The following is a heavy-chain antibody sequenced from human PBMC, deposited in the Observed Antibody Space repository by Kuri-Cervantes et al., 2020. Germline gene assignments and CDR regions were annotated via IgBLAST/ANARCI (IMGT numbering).Heavy chain of an antibody. CDR3: ARDISSGWYGWFDP. J-gene: IGHJ5*02. V-gene: IGHV4-39*07. Sequence: GSLRLSCTVSGGSISSSSYYWGWIRQPPGKGLEWIGSIYYSGSTYYNPSLKSRVTISVDTSKNQFSLKLSSVTAADTAVYYCARDISSGWYGWFDPWGQGTLVTNSS. D-gene: IGHD6-19*01. CDR1: GGSISSSSYY. CDR2: IYYSGST.